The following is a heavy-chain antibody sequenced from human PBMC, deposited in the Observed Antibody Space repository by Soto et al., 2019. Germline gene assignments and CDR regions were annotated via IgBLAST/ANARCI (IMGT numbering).Heavy chain of an antibody. D-gene: IGHD2-2*01. CDR1: GFTFSSYA. CDR3: SKEEDIVVVPAATNNWFDP. Sequence: GGSLRLSCAASGFTFSSYAMSWVRQAPGKGLERVTAISGSGGSTYYADSVKGRFTISRDNSKITLYLQMNSLRAEDTAVYYCSKEEDIVVVPAATNNWFDPWGQGTLVTVSS. CDR2: ISGSGGST. J-gene: IGHJ5*02. V-gene: IGHV3-23*01.